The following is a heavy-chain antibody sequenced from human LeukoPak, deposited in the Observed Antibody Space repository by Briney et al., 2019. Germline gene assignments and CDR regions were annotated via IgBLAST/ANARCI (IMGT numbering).Heavy chain of an antibody. CDR2: ISGSGGST. V-gene: IGHV3-23*01. D-gene: IGHD2-2*01. CDR1: GFTFSSYA. J-gene: IGHJ3*02. Sequence: GGSLRLSCAASGFTFSSYAMSWVRQAPGKGLEWVSAISGSGGSTYYANSVKGRFTISRDNSRNTLSLQMNSLRAEDTAVYYCAKELGYCSSSSCYQSFDIWGQGTMVTVSS. CDR3: AKELGYCSSSSCYQSFDI.